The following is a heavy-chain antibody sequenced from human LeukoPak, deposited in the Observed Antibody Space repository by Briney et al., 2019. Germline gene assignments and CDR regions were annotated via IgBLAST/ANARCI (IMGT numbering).Heavy chain of an antibody. Sequence: GGSLRLSCAASGFTFSDYYMSWIRQAPGKGLEWVSYISSSGSTIYYADSVKGRFTISRDNAKNSLYLQMNSLRAEDTAVYYCVKGSAAARPYYFDHWGQGTLVTVSS. J-gene: IGHJ4*02. D-gene: IGHD6-6*01. CDR1: GFTFSDYY. CDR2: ISSSGSTI. V-gene: IGHV3-11*01. CDR3: VKGSAAARPYYFDH.